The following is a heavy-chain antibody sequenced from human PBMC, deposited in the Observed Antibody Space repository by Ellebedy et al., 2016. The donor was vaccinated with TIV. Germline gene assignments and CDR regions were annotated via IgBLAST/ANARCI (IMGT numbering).Heavy chain of an antibody. CDR3: ARVTTMVRGAWYFDY. J-gene: IGHJ4*02. V-gene: IGHV4-39*07. D-gene: IGHD3-10*01. CDR2: VYYDGTT. Sequence: WIRQPPGKGLEWTGSVYYDGTTYYNPSLKSRVTISVDTSKNQFSLKLSPVTAADTAVYYCARVTTMVRGAWYFDYWGQGTLVTVSS.